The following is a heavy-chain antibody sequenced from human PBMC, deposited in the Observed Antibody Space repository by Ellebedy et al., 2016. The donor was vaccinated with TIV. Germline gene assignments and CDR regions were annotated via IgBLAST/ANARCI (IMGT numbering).Heavy chain of an antibody. D-gene: IGHD3-10*01. J-gene: IGHJ4*02. V-gene: IGHV3-7*01. CDR3: AQTYFYGSGDYSLDH. CDR1: GFTFSFFW. Sequence: PGGSLRLSCVASGFTFSFFWVSWVRQAPGKGLEWVATIKADGSEKSYVDSVTGRFTVSRDNAKSSLYLQMNSLRVEDTAVYYCAQTYFYGSGDYSLDHWGRGTLVTVSS. CDR2: IKADGSEK.